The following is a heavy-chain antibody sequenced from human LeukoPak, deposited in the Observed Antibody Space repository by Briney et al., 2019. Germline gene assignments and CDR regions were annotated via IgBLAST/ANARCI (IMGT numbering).Heavy chain of an antibody. D-gene: IGHD1-26*01. J-gene: IGHJ4*02. V-gene: IGHV3-21*01. CDR3: ARGSVGAAGLDHFDY. CDR2: ISSSSSYI. CDR1: GFTFSSYS. Sequence: GGSLRLSCAASGFTFSSYSMNWVRQAPGKGLEWVSSISSSSSYIYYADSVKGRFTISRDNAKNSLYLQMNSLRAEDTAVYYCARGSVGAAGLDHFDYWGQRTLVTVSS.